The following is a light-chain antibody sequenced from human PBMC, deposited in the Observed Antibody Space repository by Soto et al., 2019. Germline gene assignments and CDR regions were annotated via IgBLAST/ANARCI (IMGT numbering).Light chain of an antibody. V-gene: IGKV4-1*01. CDR3: QQYYSSPYT. CDR2: WAS. CDR1: QSVLYSSNNKNY. J-gene: IGKJ2*01. Sequence: DIVMTQSPDSLAVSLGERATINCRSSQSVLYSSNNKNYLAWYQQRPRQPPKLLIYWASTRESGVPDRFNGSGFGTDFTLTVTSLQAEDVAVYYCQQYYSSPYTFGQGPKLEIK.